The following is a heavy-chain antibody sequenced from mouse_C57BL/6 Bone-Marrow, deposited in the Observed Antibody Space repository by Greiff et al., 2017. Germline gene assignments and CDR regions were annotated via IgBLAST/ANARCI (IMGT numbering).Heavy chain of an antibody. CDR2: LYPGNSDT. CDR3: TRYPHYDGRSYYFDY. J-gene: IGHJ2*01. D-gene: IGHD1-1*01. V-gene: IGHV1-5*01. CDR1: GYTFTSYW. Sequence: EVQLQQSGTVLARPGASVKMSCKTSGYTFTSYWMHWVKQRPGQGLEWIGALYPGNSDTSYNQKFKGQAKLTAVPSASTAYMELSSLTNEDSAVYYCTRYPHYDGRSYYFDYWGQGTTLTVSS.